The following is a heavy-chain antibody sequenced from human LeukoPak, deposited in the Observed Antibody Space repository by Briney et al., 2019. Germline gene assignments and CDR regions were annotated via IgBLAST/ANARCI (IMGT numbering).Heavy chain of an antibody. Sequence: ASVKVSCKASGYTFTSYGISWVRQAPGQGLEWMGWISAYNGNTNYAQKLQGRVTMTTDTSTSTAYMELRSLRSDDTAVYYCARDGLRLCGGGCYTFDYWGQGTLVTVSS. CDR1: GYTFTSYG. D-gene: IGHD2-21*02. V-gene: IGHV1-18*01. J-gene: IGHJ4*02. CDR2: ISAYNGNT. CDR3: ARDGLRLCGGGCYTFDY.